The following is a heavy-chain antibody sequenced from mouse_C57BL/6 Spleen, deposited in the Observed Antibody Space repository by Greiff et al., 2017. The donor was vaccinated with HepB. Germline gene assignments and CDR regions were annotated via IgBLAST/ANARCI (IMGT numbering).Heavy chain of an antibody. J-gene: IGHJ4*01. D-gene: IGHD4-1*01. CDR3: GRAAWDGGDYYAMDY. CDR2: IDPEDGET. CDR1: GFNIKDYY. V-gene: IGHV14-2*01. Sequence: EVQLQQSGAELVKPGASVKLSCTASGFNIKDYYMHWVKQRTEQGLEWIGRIDPEDGETKYAPKFQGKATITADTSSNTAYLQLSSLTSEDTAVYYGGRAAWDGGDYYAMDYWGQGTSVTVSS.